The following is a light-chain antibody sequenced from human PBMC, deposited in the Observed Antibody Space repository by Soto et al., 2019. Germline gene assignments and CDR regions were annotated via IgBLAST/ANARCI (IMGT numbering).Light chain of an antibody. CDR3: QSYDSSLSGWV. V-gene: IGLV1-40*01. CDR2: GNS. J-gene: IGLJ3*02. CDR1: SSNIGAGYG. Sequence: QSVLTQPPSVSGAPGQRVTISCTGSSSNIGAGYGVHWYQQLPGTAPKLLIYGNSNRPSGVPDRFSGSKSGTSASLAITGLRAEDEADYYCQSYDSSLSGWVFGGRTKLTVL.